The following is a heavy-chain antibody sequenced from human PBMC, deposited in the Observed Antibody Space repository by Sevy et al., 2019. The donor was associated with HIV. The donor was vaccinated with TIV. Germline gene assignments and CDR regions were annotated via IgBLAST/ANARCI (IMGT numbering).Heavy chain of an antibody. J-gene: IGHJ6*03. Sequence: GGSLRLSCSASGFTFSSYAMHWVRQAPGKGLEYVSAISSNGGSTYYADSVKGRFTISRDNSKNTLYLQMSSLRAEETAVYYCVKGKRGFCSGGSCYHYYYYYYYMDVWGKGTTVTVSS. CDR1: GFTFSSYA. V-gene: IGHV3-64D*06. D-gene: IGHD2-15*01. CDR3: VKGKRGFCSGGSCYHYYYYYYYMDV. CDR2: ISSNGGST.